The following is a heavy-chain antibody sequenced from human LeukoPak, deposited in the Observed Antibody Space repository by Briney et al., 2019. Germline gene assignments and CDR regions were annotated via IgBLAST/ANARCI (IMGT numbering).Heavy chain of an antibody. CDR1: GFIFSTYT. Sequence: RGSLRLSCAASGFIFSTYTMNWVRQAPGKGLELVSYISSSSDTIYYAASVKGRFTISRDNAKNSLYLQMNGLRAEDTAVYYCARENRGSYYQSDYWGQGTLVTVSS. D-gene: IGHD1-26*01. V-gene: IGHV3-48*01. CDR3: ARENRGSYYQSDY. J-gene: IGHJ4*02. CDR2: ISSSSDTI.